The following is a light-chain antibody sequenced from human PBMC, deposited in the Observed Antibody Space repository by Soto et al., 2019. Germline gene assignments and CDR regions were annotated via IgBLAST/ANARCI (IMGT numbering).Light chain of an antibody. V-gene: IGKV1-27*01. CDR1: QGISYY. CDR2: AAS. CDR3: QKYNSAPRT. Sequence: DIQMTQSPSSLSASVGDRVTITCRASQGISYYLAWFQQKPGKVPELLIYAASTLQSGVPSRFSGSGSGKNFTLTISSLQPEDVATYYCQKYNSAPRTFRQGTKLEIK. J-gene: IGKJ2*01.